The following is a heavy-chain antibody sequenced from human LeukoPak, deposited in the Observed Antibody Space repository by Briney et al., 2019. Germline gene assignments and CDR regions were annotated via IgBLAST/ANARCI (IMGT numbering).Heavy chain of an antibody. CDR2: ISAYNGNT. CDR3: AREGDYGDYRVYYYGMDV. CDR1: GYTFTSYG. D-gene: IGHD4-17*01. Sequence: ASVKVSCKASGYTFTSYGISWVRQAPGQGLEWMGWISAYNGNTNYALKLQGRVTMTTDTSTSTAYMELRSLRSDDTAVYYCAREGDYGDYRVYYYGMDVWGQGTTVTVSS. J-gene: IGHJ6*02. V-gene: IGHV1-18*01.